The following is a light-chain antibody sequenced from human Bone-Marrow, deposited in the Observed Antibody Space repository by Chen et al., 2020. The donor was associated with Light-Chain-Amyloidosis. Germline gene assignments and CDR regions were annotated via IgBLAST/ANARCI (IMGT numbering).Light chain of an antibody. CDR3: QTWGSGFHVL. CDR1: SGHRTYP. CDR2: VNRDGTH. Sequence: QLVLTQSPSASASLGASVKLTCILSSGHRTYPIAWHPRQPGKGPRYLMLVNRDGTHTKGDGIPDRFSGASAGAERYLTISSLRSEDEADYYCQTWGSGFHVLFGGGTRLSVL. V-gene: IGLV4-69*01. J-gene: IGLJ2*01.